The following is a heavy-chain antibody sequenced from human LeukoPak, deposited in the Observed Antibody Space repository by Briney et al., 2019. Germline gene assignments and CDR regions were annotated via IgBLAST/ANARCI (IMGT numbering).Heavy chain of an antibody. CDR2: IKSKTDGGTT. V-gene: IGHV3-15*01. J-gene: IGHJ4*02. CDR3: ARGDGYLIPGDY. D-gene: IGHD5-24*01. CDR1: GFTFSNAW. Sequence: GGSLRLSCAASGFTFSNAWMSWVRQAPGKGLEWVGRIKSKTDGGTTDYAAPVKGRFTISRDDSKNTLYLQMNSLKTEDTAVYYCARGDGYLIPGDYWGQGTLVTVSS.